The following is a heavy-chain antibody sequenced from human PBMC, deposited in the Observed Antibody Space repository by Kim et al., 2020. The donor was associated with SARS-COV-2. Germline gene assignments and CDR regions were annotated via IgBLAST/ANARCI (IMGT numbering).Heavy chain of an antibody. Sequence: GGSLRLSCTASGFTFGDYAMSWFRQAPGKGLEWVGFIRSKAYGGTTEYAASVKGRFTISRDDSKSIAYLQMNSLKTEDTAVYYCTRRGFGRDYYGSGSPIDAFDIWGQGTMVTVSS. CDR2: IRSKAYGGTT. CDR1: GFTFGDYA. J-gene: IGHJ3*02. D-gene: IGHD3-10*01. CDR3: TRRGFGRDYYGSGSPIDAFDI. V-gene: IGHV3-49*03.